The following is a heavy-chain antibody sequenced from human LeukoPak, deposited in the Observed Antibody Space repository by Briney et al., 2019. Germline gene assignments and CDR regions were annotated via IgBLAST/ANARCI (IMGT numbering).Heavy chain of an antibody. CDR2: IYSGGST. Sequence: GGSLRLSCAASGFTVSSNYMNWVRQAPGKGLEWVSVIYSGGSTYCADSVKGRFTISRDNSKNTLYFQMNSLRAEDTAVYYCARDQGYSRAFDIWGQGTMVTVSS. D-gene: IGHD2-21*01. CDR3: ARDQGYSRAFDI. V-gene: IGHV3-66*01. CDR1: GFTVSSNY. J-gene: IGHJ3*02.